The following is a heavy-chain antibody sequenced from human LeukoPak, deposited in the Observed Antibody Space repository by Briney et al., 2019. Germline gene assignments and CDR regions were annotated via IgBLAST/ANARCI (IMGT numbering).Heavy chain of an antibody. CDR2: ISGSGGST. D-gene: IGHD6-19*01. CDR1: GFTFSSYA. Sequence: GGSLRLSCAASGFTFSSYAMSWVRQAPGKGLEWVSAISGSGGSTYYADSVKGRFTISRDNSKNTLYLQMNSLRAEDTAVYYCARLAKVRGSSGWYLGDGDAFDIWGQGTMVTVSS. CDR3: ARLAKVRGSSGWYLGDGDAFDI. V-gene: IGHV3-23*01. J-gene: IGHJ3*02.